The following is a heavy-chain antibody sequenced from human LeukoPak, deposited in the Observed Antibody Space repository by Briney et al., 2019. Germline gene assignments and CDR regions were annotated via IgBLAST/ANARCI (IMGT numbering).Heavy chain of an antibody. CDR1: GYTFTGYY. J-gene: IGHJ4*02. Sequence: GASVKVSCKASGYTFTGYYMHWVRQAPGQGLEWMGWINPNSGGTNYAQKFQGWVTMTRDTSISTAYMELSGLRSDDTAVYYCARGTIVATTPLDYWGQGTLVTVSS. D-gene: IGHD5-12*01. CDR2: INPNSGGT. CDR3: ARGTIVATTPLDY. V-gene: IGHV1-2*04.